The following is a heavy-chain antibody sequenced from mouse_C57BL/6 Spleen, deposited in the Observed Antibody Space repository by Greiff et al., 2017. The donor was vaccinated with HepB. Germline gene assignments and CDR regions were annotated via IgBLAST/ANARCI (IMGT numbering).Heavy chain of an antibody. J-gene: IGHJ4*01. Sequence: EVQLQESGGGLVKPGGSLKLSCAASGFTFSSYAMSWVRQTPEKRLEWVATISDGGSYTYYPDNVKGRFTISRDNAKNNLYLQMSHLKSEDTAMYYCARTAQGYAMDYWGQGTSVTVSS. V-gene: IGHV5-4*01. D-gene: IGHD3-1*01. CDR1: GFTFSSYA. CDR3: ARTAQGYAMDY. CDR2: ISDGGSYT.